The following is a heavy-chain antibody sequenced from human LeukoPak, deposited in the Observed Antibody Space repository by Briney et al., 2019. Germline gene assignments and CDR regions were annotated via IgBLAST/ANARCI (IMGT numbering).Heavy chain of an antibody. CDR2: IYYSGST. V-gene: IGHV4-59*01. J-gene: IGHJ3*02. D-gene: IGHD3-9*01. Sequence: PSEALSLTCTVSGGSISEYYWSWIQQPPGKGLEWIGYIYYSGSTNYNPSLKSRVTISVDTSKNQFSLKLRSVPAADTALYYWARGVRYFVLDGFDIWGGRTTGTVSS. CDR3: ARGVRYFVLDGFDI. CDR1: GGSISEYY.